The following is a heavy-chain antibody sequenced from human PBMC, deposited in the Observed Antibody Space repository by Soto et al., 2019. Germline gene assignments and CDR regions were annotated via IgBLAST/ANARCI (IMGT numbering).Heavy chain of an antibody. J-gene: IGHJ6*03. D-gene: IGHD6-13*01. CDR3: ARGQRRYSSSWTYYYYYMDV. V-gene: IGHV1-8*01. CDR2: MNPNSGNT. CDR1: GYPFTSYE. Sequence: ASLKVSCKSSGYPFTSYEINWVRQATGQGLEWMGWMNPNSGNTGYAQKFQGRVTMTRNTSISTAYMELSSLRSEDTAVYYCARGQRRYSSSWTYYYYYMDVWGKGTTVTVS.